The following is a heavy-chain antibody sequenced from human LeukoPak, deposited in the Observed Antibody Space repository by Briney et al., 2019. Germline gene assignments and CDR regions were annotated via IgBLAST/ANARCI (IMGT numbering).Heavy chain of an antibody. CDR2: IYYSGST. V-gene: IGHV4-59*12. CDR1: GGSISSYH. Sequence: SETLSLTCTVSGGSISSYHWSWIRQPPGKGLECIGFIYYSGSTNYNPSLKSRVTISVDKSKNQFSLKLSSVTAADTAVYYCARTYYYDSSGYYYFNYYFDYWGQGTLVTVSS. CDR3: ARTYYYDSSGYYYFNYYFDY. D-gene: IGHD3-22*01. J-gene: IGHJ4*02.